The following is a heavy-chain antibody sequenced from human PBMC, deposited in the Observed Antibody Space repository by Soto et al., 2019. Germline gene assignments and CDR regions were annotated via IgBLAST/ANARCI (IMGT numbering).Heavy chain of an antibody. J-gene: IGHJ4*02. D-gene: IGHD2-21*02. Sequence: QVQLQESGPGLVKPSQTLSLTCNVSGGSISRGTSYWTWIRQHPGEGLEWIGQLYFTGATYSNPSLRSRLTMSVDTSKNQFSLKLTSVTAADTATYYCASIPRRGYSYGIDYWGQGTLVTVSS. CDR1: GGSISRGTSY. V-gene: IGHV4-31*03. CDR3: ASIPRRGYSYGIDY. CDR2: LYFTGAT.